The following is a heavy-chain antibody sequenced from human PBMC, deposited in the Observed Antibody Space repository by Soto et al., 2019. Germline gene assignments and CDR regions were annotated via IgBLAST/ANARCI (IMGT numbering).Heavy chain of an antibody. J-gene: IGHJ6*02. CDR3: ARDPSYYGMDV. CDR1: GYTFTSYG. Sequence: ASVKVSCKASGYTFTSYGISWVRQAPGQGLEWMGWISAYNGNTNYAQKFQGRVTITRDTSASTAYMELSSLRSEDTAVYYCARDPSYYGMDVSGQGTTVTVSS. V-gene: IGHV1-18*01. CDR2: ISAYNGNT.